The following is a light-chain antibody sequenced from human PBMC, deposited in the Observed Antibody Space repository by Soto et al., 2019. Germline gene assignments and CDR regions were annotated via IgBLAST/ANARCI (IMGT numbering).Light chain of an antibody. CDR3: SSYRSSSIYV. V-gene: IGLV2-14*01. Sequence: QSALTQPASVSGSPGQSITISCTGTSTDVKYVSWYQQHPGKAPKALLYEVTHRPSGVSNRFSGSQSDNTASLIISGLQAEDEAEYYCSSYRSSSIYVFGTGTKLTVL. J-gene: IGLJ1*01. CDR2: EVT. CDR1: STDVKY.